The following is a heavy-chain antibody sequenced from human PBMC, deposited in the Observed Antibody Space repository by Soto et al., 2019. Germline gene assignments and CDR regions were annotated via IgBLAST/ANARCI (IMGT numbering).Heavy chain of an antibody. D-gene: IGHD3-16*01. CDR2: ISYSGSS. CDR3: ARADPDASVGF. CDR1: GGSMSSHY. J-gene: IGHJ4*02. V-gene: IGHV4-59*11. Sequence: PSETLSLTCTVSGGSMSSHYWTWLRQPPGKGLEWIGYISYSGSSYYNPSLKSRVTISADTSRNQSSLRLTSVIAADTAVYFCARADPDASVGFWGQGTLVTVSS.